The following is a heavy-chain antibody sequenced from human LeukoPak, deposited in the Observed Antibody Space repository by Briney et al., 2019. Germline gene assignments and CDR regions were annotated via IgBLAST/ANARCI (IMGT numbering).Heavy chain of an antibody. CDR1: GGSIGSYY. D-gene: IGHD3-3*01. CDR3: ARDDFWSGYRAFDI. Sequence: PSETLSLTCTVSGGSIGSYYWSWIRQPTGKGLEWIGRIYTSGSTNYNPSLKSRVTMSVDTSKNQFSLKLSSVTAAGTAVYYCARDDFWSGYRAFDIWGQGTMVTVSS. CDR2: IYTSGST. J-gene: IGHJ3*02. V-gene: IGHV4-4*07.